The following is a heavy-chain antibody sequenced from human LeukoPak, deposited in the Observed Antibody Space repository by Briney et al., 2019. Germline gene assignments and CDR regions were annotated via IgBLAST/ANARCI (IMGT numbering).Heavy chain of an antibody. CDR2: ISAYNGNT. CDR1: GYTFISYG. J-gene: IGHJ6*02. CDR3: ARGPVSDQHPGIAVAFEYYYYGMDV. V-gene: IGHV1-18*01. D-gene: IGHD6-19*01. Sequence: GASVTVSCKASGYTFISYGISWVRQAPGQGLEWMGWISAYNGNTNYAQKLQGRVTMTTDTSTSTAYMELRSLRSDDTAVYYCARGPVSDQHPGIAVAFEYYYYGMDVWGQGTTVTVSS.